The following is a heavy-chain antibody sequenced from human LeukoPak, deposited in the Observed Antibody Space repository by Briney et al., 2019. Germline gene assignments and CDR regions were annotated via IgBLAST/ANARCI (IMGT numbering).Heavy chain of an antibody. Sequence: GGSLRLSCAASGFTFSSYSMNWVRQAPGKGLEWVSSISTGSSYIFYADSVKGRFTISRDNAKNSLYLQMNSLRAEDTAVYYCAMGAIVATIDYWGQGTLVTVSS. CDR3: AMGAIVATIDY. V-gene: IGHV3-21*01. CDR1: GFTFSSYS. CDR2: ISTGSSYI. D-gene: IGHD5-12*01. J-gene: IGHJ4*02.